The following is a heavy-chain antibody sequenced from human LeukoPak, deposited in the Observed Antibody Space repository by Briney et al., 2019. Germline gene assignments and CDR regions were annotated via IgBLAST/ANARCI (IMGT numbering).Heavy chain of an antibody. V-gene: IGHV3-21*01. D-gene: IGHD3-10*01. CDR2: ISSSSSYI. J-gene: IGHJ6*02. Sequence: GGSLRLSCAASGFTFSGYSMNWVRQAPGKGLEWVSSISSSSSYIYYADSVKGRFTISRDNAKNSLYLQMNSLRAEDTAVYYCARDHGVRGVIYYYYGMDVWGQGTTVTVSS. CDR1: GFTFSGYS. CDR3: ARDHGVRGVIYYYYGMDV.